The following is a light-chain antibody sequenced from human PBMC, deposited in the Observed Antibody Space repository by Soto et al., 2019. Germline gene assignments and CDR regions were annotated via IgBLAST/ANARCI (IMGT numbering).Light chain of an antibody. CDR1: QSISSW. CDR2: AAS. Sequence: DIQMTQSPSTLPASVGDRVTITCRASQSISSWLAWYQQKPGKAPKLLISAASFLQSGVPSRFSGSGSGTDFTLTISSLQSEDFAVYYCQQYNNWPRTFGQGTKVDI. CDR3: QQYNNWPRT. V-gene: IGKV1-5*01. J-gene: IGKJ1*01.